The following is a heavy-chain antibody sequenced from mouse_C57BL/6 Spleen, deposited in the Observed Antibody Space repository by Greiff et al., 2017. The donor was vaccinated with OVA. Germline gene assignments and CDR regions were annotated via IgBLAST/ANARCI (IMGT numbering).Heavy chain of an antibody. Sequence: VQLQQPGADLVKPGASVKLSCKASGYTFTSYWMQWVKQRPGQGLEWIGEIDTSDSYTNYTQKFKGKATLTVDTSTSTAYMQLNSLTSEDSAVYYCARGGSASGTYAMDYWGQGTSVTVSS. CDR1: GYTFTSYW. CDR2: IDTSDSYT. V-gene: IGHV1-50*01. D-gene: IGHD1-1*02. J-gene: IGHJ4*01. CDR3: ARGGSASGTYAMDY.